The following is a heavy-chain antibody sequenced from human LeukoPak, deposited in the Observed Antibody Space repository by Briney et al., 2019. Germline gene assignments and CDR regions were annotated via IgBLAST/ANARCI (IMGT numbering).Heavy chain of an antibody. J-gene: IGHJ5*02. CDR1: GYIFADYA. CDR3: ASLWFGELAPFDP. D-gene: IGHD3-10*01. Sequence: ASVKVSCKASGYIFADYAIHWVRQAPGQGLEWMGWINCGNGDTIFSQKFQDRLTITRNTSATTAYMELNSLRSEDTAVYYCASLWFGELAPFDPWGQGTLVTVSS. V-gene: IGHV1-3*01. CDR2: INCGNGDT.